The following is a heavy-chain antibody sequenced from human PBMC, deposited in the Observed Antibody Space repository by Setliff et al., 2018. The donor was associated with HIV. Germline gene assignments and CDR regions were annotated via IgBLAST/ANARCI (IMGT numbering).Heavy chain of an antibody. CDR2: ISAYNGNT. CDR3: ARGSDSGSYSYYYGMDV. J-gene: IGHJ6*02. CDR1: GYTFTIYD. D-gene: IGHD3-10*01. Sequence: ASVKVSCKASGYTFTIYDITWVRQAPGQGLEWMGWISAYNGNTNYAQKLQGRVTMTRDTSTSTAYMELNSLRSEDTAVYYCARGSDSGSYSYYYGMDVWGQGTTVTVSS. V-gene: IGHV1-18*01.